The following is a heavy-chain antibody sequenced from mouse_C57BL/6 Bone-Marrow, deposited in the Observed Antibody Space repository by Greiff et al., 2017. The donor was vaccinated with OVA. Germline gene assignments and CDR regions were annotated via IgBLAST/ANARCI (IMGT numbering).Heavy chain of an antibody. CDR2: ISSGGSYT. CDR1: GFTFSSYG. CDR3: ASAYYSNYVFYYYAMDY. Sequence: EVKLVESGGDLVKPGGSLKLSCAASGFTFSSYGMSWVRQTPDKRLEWVATISSGGSYTYYPDSVKGRFTISRDNAKNTLYLQMSSLKSEDTAMYYCASAYYSNYVFYYYAMDYWGQGTSVTVSS. J-gene: IGHJ4*01. V-gene: IGHV5-6*02. D-gene: IGHD2-5*01.